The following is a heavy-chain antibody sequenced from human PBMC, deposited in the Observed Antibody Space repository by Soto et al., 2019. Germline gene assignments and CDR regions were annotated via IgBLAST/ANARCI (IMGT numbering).Heavy chain of an antibody. CDR1: GFTFSNAW. D-gene: IGHD2-15*01. J-gene: IGHJ4*02. CDR3: ARKNVVVLGNYGFL. CDR2: IKSKTDGGTT. Sequence: GGSLRLSCAASGFTFSNAWMSWVRQAPGKGLEWVGRIKSKTDGGTTDYAAPVKGRFTISRDDSKNTLYLQMNSLKTEDTAVYYCARKNVVVLGNYGFLWGQGTLVTVSS. V-gene: IGHV3-15*01.